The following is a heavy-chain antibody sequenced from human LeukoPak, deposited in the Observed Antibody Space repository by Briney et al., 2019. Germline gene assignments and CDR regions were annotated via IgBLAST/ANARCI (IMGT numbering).Heavy chain of an antibody. CDR1: RYTLSDSS. V-gene: IGHV1-18*04. D-gene: IGHD4-23*01. Sequence: TVKVSCKASRYTLSDSSIHSMKQTPGQGLLCMAWISAYNGNTNYAQKLQGRVTMTTDTSTSTAYMELRSLRSDDTAVYYCATVNTRWPPDYWGQGTLVTVSS. CDR2: ISAYNGNT. J-gene: IGHJ4*02. CDR3: ATVNTRWPPDY.